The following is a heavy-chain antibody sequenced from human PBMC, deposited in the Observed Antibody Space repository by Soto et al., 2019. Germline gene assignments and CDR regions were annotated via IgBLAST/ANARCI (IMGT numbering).Heavy chain of an antibody. CDR1: GFTFTSSA. V-gene: IGHV1-58*02. D-gene: IGHD3-9*01. J-gene: IGHJ4*02. Sequence: SVKVSCTASGFTFTSSAIQWVRQARGQRLEWIGWIVVGSGNAKYAQKFQERVTITRDMSTRTAYMELSSLRSEDTAVYYCAADPNILTGSNYWGQGTLVTVSS. CDR3: AADPNILTGSNY. CDR2: IVVGSGNA.